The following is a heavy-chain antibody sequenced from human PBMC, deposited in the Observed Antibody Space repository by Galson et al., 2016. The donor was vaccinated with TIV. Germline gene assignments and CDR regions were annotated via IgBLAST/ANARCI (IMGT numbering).Heavy chain of an antibody. D-gene: IGHD5-24*01. V-gene: IGHV1-69*13. CDR1: GSTFSSYA. J-gene: IGHJ4*02. Sequence: SVKVSCKASGSTFSSYAVSWVRQAPGQGLEWMGGIIGMFGIANYAQKFQGRVTITADESTSTAYMELFSLRSEDTAVDYCARGDDDNYQKAILNYWCQGTLVIVS. CDR3: ARGDDDNYQKAILNY. CDR2: IIGMFGIA.